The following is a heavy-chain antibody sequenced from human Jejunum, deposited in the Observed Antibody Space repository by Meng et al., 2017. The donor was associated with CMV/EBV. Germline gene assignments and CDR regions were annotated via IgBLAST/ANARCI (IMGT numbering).Heavy chain of an antibody. Sequence: QVLLVESXXGXVQPGXXLXLSCAASGFTFSSSAMHWVRQPPGKGLEWVSFIAHDGSAKTYTDSVKGRFTISRDDSENTVYLEMNSLRVEDTAVYYCAKDLYYSFDYWGQGTLVTVS. D-gene: IGHD2-8*01. J-gene: IGHJ4*02. CDR2: IAHDGSAK. CDR3: AKDLYYSFDY. CDR1: GFTFSSSA. V-gene: IGHV3-30*02.